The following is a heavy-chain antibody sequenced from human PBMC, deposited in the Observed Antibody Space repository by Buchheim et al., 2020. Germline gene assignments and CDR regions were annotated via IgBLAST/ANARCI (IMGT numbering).Heavy chain of an antibody. Sequence: QVQFVQSGAEVKKPGASVKVSCKASGYTFTSFAIHWVRQAPGQRLEWMGWITAGNGDTKYSQRLQGSLTLTTDTSASTAYMELSGLRSEDTAVYYCSREGVLTHLDYWGQGTL. CDR1: GYTFTSFA. V-gene: IGHV1-3*01. D-gene: IGHD4/OR15-4a*01. CDR2: ITAGNGDT. J-gene: IGHJ4*02. CDR3: SREGVLTHLDY.